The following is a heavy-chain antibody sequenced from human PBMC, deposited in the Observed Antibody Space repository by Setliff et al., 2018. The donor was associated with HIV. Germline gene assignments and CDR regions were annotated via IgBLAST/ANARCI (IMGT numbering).Heavy chain of an antibody. CDR2: MSGSTGDT. CDR3: AGAYYYESSGYYWVY. CDR1: GFTFNSYA. V-gene: IGHV3-23*01. J-gene: IGHJ4*02. Sequence: GALRLSCAASGFTFNSYAMSWVRQAPGKGLEWVATMSGSTGDTYYADSVKGRFTISRDNSKNTLYLQVNSLRAEDTAVYYCAGAYYYESSGYYWVYWGQGTLVTAPQ. D-gene: IGHD3-22*01.